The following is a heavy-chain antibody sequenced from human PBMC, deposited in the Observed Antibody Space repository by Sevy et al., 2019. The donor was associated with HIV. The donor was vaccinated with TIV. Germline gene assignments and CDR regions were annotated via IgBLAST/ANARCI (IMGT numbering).Heavy chain of an antibody. CDR2: INPNSGNT. CDR1: GYTFTSYD. CDR3: ARGTMVRGVVYYGMDV. J-gene: IGHJ6*02. V-gene: IGHV1-8*01. Sequence: ASVKVSCKASGYTFTSYDINWVRQATGQGLEWMGWINPNSGNTGYPQKFQGRVTMTRNTSISTAYMELSSLRSEDTAVYSYARGTMVRGVVYYGMDVWGQGTTVTVSS. D-gene: IGHD3-10*01.